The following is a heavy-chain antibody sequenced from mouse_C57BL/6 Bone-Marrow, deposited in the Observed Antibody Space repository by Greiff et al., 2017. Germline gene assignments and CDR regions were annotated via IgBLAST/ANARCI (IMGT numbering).Heavy chain of an antibody. Sequence: VQLQQSGAELVRPGASVTLSCKASGYTFTDYEMHWVKQTPVHGLEWIGAIDPVTGGTAYNQKFTGKAILTADKSSSTAYMELRSLTSEDSAVYYCTRDDYFYYYAMDYWGQGTSVTVSS. CDR1: GYTFTDYE. CDR2: IDPVTGGT. J-gene: IGHJ4*01. CDR3: TRDDYFYYYAMDY. V-gene: IGHV1-15*01. D-gene: IGHD2-4*01.